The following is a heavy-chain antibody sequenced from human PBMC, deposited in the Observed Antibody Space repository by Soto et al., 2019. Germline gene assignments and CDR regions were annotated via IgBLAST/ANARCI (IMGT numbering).Heavy chain of an antibody. D-gene: IGHD1-26*01. V-gene: IGHV3-30*18. CDR1: GFVFSDYG. Sequence: KVVESGGGVVQPGRSLRLSCAASGFVFSDYGMHWVSQAPGKGLEWVALITNDGNNEFYRESVKGRFSISRGRSTNTVDLLMNSLRPEDTGVYYCAKEGPGGGRHFYYGMDVWGQGTTVTVSS. J-gene: IGHJ6*02. CDR2: ITNDGNNE. CDR3: AKEGPGGGRHFYYGMDV.